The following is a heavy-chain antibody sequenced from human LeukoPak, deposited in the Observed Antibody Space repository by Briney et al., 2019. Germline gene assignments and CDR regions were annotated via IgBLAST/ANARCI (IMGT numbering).Heavy chain of an antibody. J-gene: IGHJ4*02. CDR1: GGSFSGYY. V-gene: IGHV4-34*01. CDR3: ARLRGRSDY. CDR2: INHSGST. D-gene: IGHD2-15*01. Sequence: SETLSLTCAVYGGSFSGYYWSWIRQPPGKGLEWIGEINHSGSTNYNPSLNSRVTISVDTSKNQFSLKLSSVTAADTAVYYCARLRGRSDYWGQGTLVTVSS.